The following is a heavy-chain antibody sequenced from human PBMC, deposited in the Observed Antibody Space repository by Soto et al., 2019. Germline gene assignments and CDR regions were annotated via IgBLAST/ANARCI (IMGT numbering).Heavy chain of an antibody. CDR3: ARAPRPRITIFGVVSNWFDP. CDR2: INPSGGST. CDR1: GYTFTSYY. D-gene: IGHD3-3*01. V-gene: IGHV1-46*01. Sequence: QVQLVQSGAEVKKPGASVKVSCKASGYTFTSYYMHWVRQAPGQGLEWMGIINPSGGSTSYAQKFQGRVTMTRYTSTSTVYMELISLRSEDTAVYYCARAPRPRITIFGVVSNWFDPWCQGTLVTVSS. J-gene: IGHJ5*02.